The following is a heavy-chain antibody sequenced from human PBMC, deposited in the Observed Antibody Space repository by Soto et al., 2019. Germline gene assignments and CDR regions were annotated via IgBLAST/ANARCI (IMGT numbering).Heavy chain of an antibody. CDR3: AKERLARGFDY. V-gene: IGHV3-23*01. J-gene: IGHJ4*02. CDR1: GVTFSNYA. CDR2: ISGGGDNT. Sequence: EVQLLDSGGGLVQPGGSLRLSCEASGVTFSNYAMNWVRQAPGKGLEWVLGISGGGDNTYYADSVKGRFTISRDNSKNTVFLQMHSLRAEGTAVYYRAKERLARGFDYRGQGTLVTVSS.